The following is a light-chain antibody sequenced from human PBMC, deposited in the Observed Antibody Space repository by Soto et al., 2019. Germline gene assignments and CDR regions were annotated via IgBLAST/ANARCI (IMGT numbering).Light chain of an antibody. CDR3: VAWNDSLNGYVV. CDR1: SSNIGSNT. V-gene: IGLV1-44*01. Sequence: QSVLTQPPSASGTPGQRVTISCSGSSSNIGSNTVNWYQQLPGTAPKLVICSNNQRPSGVPDRFSGSKSGTSASLAISGLQSEDEADYYCVAWNDSLNGYVVFGGGTKVTVL. J-gene: IGLJ2*01. CDR2: SNN.